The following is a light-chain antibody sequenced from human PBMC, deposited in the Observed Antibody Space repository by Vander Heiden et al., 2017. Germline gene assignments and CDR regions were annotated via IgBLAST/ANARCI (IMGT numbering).Light chain of an antibody. CDR3: QQDYITPIT. CDR2: WAS. V-gene: IGKV4-1*01. Sequence: DIVMTQSPDSLAVSLGERATINCKSSRSVLYSSNNKNYLAWYQQKPGQPPKLLIYWASTRESGVPDRFSGSGSATDFTLTISSLQAEDVAVYYCQQDYITPITFGPGTKVDIK. CDR1: RSVLYSSNNKNY. J-gene: IGKJ3*01.